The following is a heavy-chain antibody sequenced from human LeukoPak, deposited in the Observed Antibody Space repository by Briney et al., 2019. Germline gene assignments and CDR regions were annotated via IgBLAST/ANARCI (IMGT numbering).Heavy chain of an antibody. CDR2: INPNDGDT. V-gene: IGHV1-2*02. Sequence: ASVKVSCKASGYTFTDYYMHWVRQAPGQGFEWMGWINPNDGDTNYAQKLQGRVTMTRDTSISTAHMEVSRLRSDDTAVYYCARANFLYCSSSTCLFDYWGQGTLVTVSS. CDR1: GYTFTDYY. CDR3: ARANFLYCSSSTCLFDY. J-gene: IGHJ4*02. D-gene: IGHD2-2*01.